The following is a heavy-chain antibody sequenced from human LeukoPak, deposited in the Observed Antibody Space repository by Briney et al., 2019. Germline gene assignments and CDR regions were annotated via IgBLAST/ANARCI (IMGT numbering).Heavy chain of an antibody. CDR3: AISWGIGYCSSTSCEPIDY. Sequence: ASVKVSCKASGYTFTSYDINWVRQATGQGLEWMGWMNPNSGNTGYAQKFQGRVTMTRNTSISTAYMELSSLRSEDTAVYYCAISWGIGYCSSTSCEPIDYWGQGTLVTVSS. V-gene: IGHV1-8*01. CDR1: GYTFTSYD. J-gene: IGHJ4*02. CDR2: MNPNSGNT. D-gene: IGHD2-2*01.